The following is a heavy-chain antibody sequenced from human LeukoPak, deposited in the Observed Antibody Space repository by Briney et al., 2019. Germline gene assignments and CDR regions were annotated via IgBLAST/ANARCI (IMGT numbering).Heavy chain of an antibody. D-gene: IGHD3-9*01. CDR1: GGTFSSYA. V-gene: IGHV1-69*04. CDR3: ARGPYYDILTGPDAFDI. CDR2: IIPILGIA. Sequence: LVKVSCKASGGTFSSYAISWVRQAPGQGLEWMRRIIPILGIANYAQKFQGRVTITADKSTSTAYMELSSLRSEDTAVYYCARGPYYDILTGPDAFDIWGQGTMVTVSS. J-gene: IGHJ3*02.